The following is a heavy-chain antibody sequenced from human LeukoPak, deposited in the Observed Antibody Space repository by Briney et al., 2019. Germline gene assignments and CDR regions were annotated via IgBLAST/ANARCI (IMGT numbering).Heavy chain of an antibody. V-gene: IGHV3-66*01. CDR2: IYSGGST. Sequence: TGGSLRLSCAASGFTVSSNSMSWVRQAPGKGLEWVSAIYSGGSTFYADSVKGRFTISRDNSKNTLYLQMNSLRAEDTAVYYCARKHYYDSSGFFPPMDYWGQGTLVTVSS. CDR3: ARKHYYDSSGFFPPMDY. J-gene: IGHJ4*02. D-gene: IGHD3-22*01. CDR1: GFTVSSNS.